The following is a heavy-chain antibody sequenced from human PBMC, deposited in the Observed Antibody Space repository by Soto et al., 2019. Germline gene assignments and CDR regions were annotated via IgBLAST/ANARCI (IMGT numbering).Heavy chain of an antibody. J-gene: IGHJ4*02. CDR1: GFTFSSYA. CDR2: ISGSGGST. V-gene: IGHV3-23*01. D-gene: IGHD5-12*01. CDR3: AKTTVDIVASDFDY. Sequence: GGSLRLSCAASGFTFSSYAMSWVRRAPGKGLEWVSAISGSGGSTYYADSVKGRFTISRDNSKNTLYLQMNSLRAEDTAVYYCAKTTVDIVASDFDYWGQGTLVTVSS.